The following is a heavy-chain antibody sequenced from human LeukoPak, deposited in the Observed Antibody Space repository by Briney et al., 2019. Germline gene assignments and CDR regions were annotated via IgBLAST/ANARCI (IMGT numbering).Heavy chain of an antibody. Sequence: NRGEPLKISCKGSGYSFTSYWIGWVRQMPGKGLEWMGIIYPDDSDTRYSPSFQGQVTISADKFINTTYLQWSSLKASDIAMFYCARGQNWGSSGARFDYWGQGTLVTVSS. D-gene: IGHD7-27*01. V-gene: IGHV5-51*01. CDR2: IYPDDSDT. CDR3: ARGQNWGSSGARFDY. CDR1: GYSFTSYW. J-gene: IGHJ4*02.